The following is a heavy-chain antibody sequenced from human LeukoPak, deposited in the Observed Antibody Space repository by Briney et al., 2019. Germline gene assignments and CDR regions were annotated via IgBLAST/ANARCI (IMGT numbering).Heavy chain of an antibody. CDR2: IYYSGST. Sequence: SETLSLTCAVYGGSFSGYYWSWIRQPPGKGLEWIGYIYYSGSTNYNPSLKSRVTISVDTSKNQFSLKLSSVTAADTAVYYCARRGYCSGGSCYPTRFHWFDPWGQGTQVTVSS. D-gene: IGHD2-15*01. CDR1: GGSFSGYY. CDR3: ARRGYCSGGSCYPTRFHWFDP. J-gene: IGHJ5*02. V-gene: IGHV4-59*08.